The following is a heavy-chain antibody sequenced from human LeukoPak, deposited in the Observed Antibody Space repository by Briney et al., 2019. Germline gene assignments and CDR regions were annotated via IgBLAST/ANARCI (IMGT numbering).Heavy chain of an antibody. J-gene: IGHJ4*02. CDR3: ARDESGSYYDFDY. V-gene: IGHV3-48*01. D-gene: IGHD1-26*01. CDR1: GLTFSSYS. CDR2: ISSSSSTI. Sequence: GGSLRLSCAASGLTFSSYSMNWVRQAPGKGLEWVSYISSSSSTIYYADSVKGRFTISRDNAKNSLYLQMNSLRAEDTAVYYCARDESGSYYDFDYWGQGTLVTVSS.